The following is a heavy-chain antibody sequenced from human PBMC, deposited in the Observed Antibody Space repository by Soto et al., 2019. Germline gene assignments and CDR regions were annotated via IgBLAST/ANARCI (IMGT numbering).Heavy chain of an antibody. V-gene: IGHV3-21*01. Sequence: GGSLRLSCAASGFTFSSYSMNWVRQAPGKGLEWVSSISSSSSYVYYADSVKGRFTISRDNVKNSLYLQMNSLRAEDTAVYYCARDLPERYYDILTGYSRAYFDYWGQGTLVTVSS. J-gene: IGHJ4*02. CDR1: GFTFSSYS. CDR2: ISSSSSYV. D-gene: IGHD3-9*01. CDR3: ARDLPERYYDILTGYSRAYFDY.